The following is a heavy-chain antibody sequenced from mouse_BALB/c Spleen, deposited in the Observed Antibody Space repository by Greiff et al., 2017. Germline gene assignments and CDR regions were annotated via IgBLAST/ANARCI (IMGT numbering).Heavy chain of an antibody. V-gene: IGHV3-2*02. CDR3: ARWGPWFAY. CDR1: GYSITSDYA. D-gene: IGHD3-3*01. Sequence: DVKLQESGPGLVKPSQSLSLTCTVTGYSITSDYAWNWIRQFPGNKLEWMGYISYSGSTSYNPSLKSRISITRDTSKNQFFLQLNSVTTEDTATYYCARWGPWFAYWGQGTLVTVSA. CDR2: ISYSGST. J-gene: IGHJ3*01.